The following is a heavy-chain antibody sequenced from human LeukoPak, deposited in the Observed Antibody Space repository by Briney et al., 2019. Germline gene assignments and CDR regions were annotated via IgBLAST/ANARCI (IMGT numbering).Heavy chain of an antibody. CDR2: ISGSGGST. Sequence: GGSLRLSCATSGFIFSSYAMSWVRQAPGKGLEWASAISGSGGSTYHADSVMGRFTISRDSSKNTLYLQMNSLRAEDTAIYYCARVIRAAAGKGYFDYWGQGALVTVSS. D-gene: IGHD6-13*01. V-gene: IGHV3-23*01. CDR1: GFIFSSYA. J-gene: IGHJ4*02. CDR3: ARVIRAAAGKGYFDY.